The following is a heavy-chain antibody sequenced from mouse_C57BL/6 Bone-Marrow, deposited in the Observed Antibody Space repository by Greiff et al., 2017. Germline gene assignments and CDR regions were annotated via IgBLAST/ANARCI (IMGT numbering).Heavy chain of an antibody. CDR1: GYAFTNYL. Sequence: QVQLKQSGAELVRPGTSVKVSCKASGYAFTNYLIEWVKQRPGQGLEWIGVINPGSGGTNYNEKFKGKATLTADKSSSTAYMQLSSLTSEDSAVYFCARKLEQGYFDYWGQGTTLTVSS. CDR3: ARKLEQGYFDY. CDR2: INPGSGGT. J-gene: IGHJ2*01. V-gene: IGHV1-54*01. D-gene: IGHD4-1*01.